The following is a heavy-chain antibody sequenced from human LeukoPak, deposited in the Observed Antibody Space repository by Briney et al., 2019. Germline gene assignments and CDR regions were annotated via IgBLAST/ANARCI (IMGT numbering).Heavy chain of an antibody. CDR2: INHSGST. CDR3: ARRGYSYGYNSDAFDI. CDR1: GGSFSGYY. J-gene: IGHJ3*02. Sequence: SETLSLTCAVYGGSFSGYYWSWIRQPPGKGLEWIGEINHSGSTNYNPSLKSRVTISVDTSKNQFSLKLSSVTAADTAVYYCARRGYSYGYNSDAFDIWGQGTMVTASS. V-gene: IGHV4-34*01. D-gene: IGHD5-18*01.